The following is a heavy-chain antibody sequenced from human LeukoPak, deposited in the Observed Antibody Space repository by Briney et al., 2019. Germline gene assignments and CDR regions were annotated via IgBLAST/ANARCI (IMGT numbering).Heavy chain of an antibody. V-gene: IGHV3-21*01. CDR3: ARHLEGRRSQWIQLWYHDAFDI. D-gene: IGHD5-18*01. J-gene: IGHJ3*02. Sequence: PGGSLRLSCALSGFTFSRYSMNWLRQATGKGLEWVSSISSSSSYIYYADSVKGRFTISRDNAKNSLYLQMNSLRAEDTAVYYCARHLEGRRSQWIQLWYHDAFDIWGQGTMVTVSS. CDR1: GFTFSRYS. CDR2: ISSSSSYI.